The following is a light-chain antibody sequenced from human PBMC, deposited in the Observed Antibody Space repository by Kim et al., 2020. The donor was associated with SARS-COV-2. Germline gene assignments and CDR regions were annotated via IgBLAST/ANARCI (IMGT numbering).Light chain of an antibody. CDR3: QQYDNWPPYT. V-gene: IGKV3-15*01. CDR1: QSVNSN. CDR2: GAS. J-gene: IGKJ2*01. Sequence: EIVMTQSPATLSVSPVERATLSCRASQSVNSNLAWYQQKPGQAPRLLIYGASTRATDIPDRFSGSGSGTEFTLIISNLHSEDIAVYYCQQYDNWPPYTFGQGTKLEI.